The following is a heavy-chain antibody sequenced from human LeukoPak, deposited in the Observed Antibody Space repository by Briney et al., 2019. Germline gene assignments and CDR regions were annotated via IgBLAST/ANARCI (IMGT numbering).Heavy chain of an antibody. CDR3: ARDWGRSAFDI. CDR2: IYYSGST. J-gene: IGHJ3*02. D-gene: IGHD3-16*01. V-gene: IGHV4-59*01. CDR1: GGSFSGYY. Sequence: SETLSLTCAVYGGSFSGYYWSWIRQPPGKGLEWIGYIYYSGSTNYNPSLKSRVTISVDTSKNQFSLKLSSVTAADTAVYYCARDWGRSAFDIWGQGTMVTVSS.